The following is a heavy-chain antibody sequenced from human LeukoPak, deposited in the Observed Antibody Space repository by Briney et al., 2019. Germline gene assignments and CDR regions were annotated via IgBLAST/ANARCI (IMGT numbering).Heavy chain of an antibody. J-gene: IGHJ4*02. D-gene: IGHD6-6*01. V-gene: IGHV1-2*02. Sequence: ASVKVSCKAAGYTFTAYYIHWVRQAPGQGLEWMGWINPNSGGTNSAQKFQGRVTMTRDSSISTAYMEISRLTSDDTAVYHCARVGSITARKNYFDYWGQGTLVTASS. CDR1: GYTFTAYY. CDR2: INPNSGGT. CDR3: ARVGSITARKNYFDY.